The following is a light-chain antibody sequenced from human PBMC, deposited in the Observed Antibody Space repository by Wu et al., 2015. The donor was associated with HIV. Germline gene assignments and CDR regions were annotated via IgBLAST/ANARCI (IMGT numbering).Light chain of an antibody. CDR1: QSVSGA. J-gene: IGKJ2*03. CDR3: QQYNNWPPYS. Sequence: EIVLTQSPATLSFSPGETATLSCRASQSVSGALAWYQKRPGQSPRLLMYDASSRATGIPARFSGSGSATDFTLTITNVQSADSAVYYCQQYNNWPPYSFGQGTKLEIK. V-gene: IGKV3-11*01. CDR2: DAS.